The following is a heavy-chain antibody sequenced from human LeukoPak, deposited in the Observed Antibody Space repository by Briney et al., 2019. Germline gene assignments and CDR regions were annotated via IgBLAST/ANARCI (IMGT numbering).Heavy chain of an antibody. CDR2: INPSGAST. CDR3: ARDTTPGVGPKRGSHWFDP. CDR1: VYTFTSYY. Sequence: ASVKVSCKSSVYTFTSYYMHWRRQAPAQGLEWMGIINPSGASTSYSQKFHGRVTMTRDTSTSTVYMDLSSLRSEATAVYYCARDTTPGVGPKRGSHWFDPWGQGTLVTVSS. J-gene: IGHJ5*02. V-gene: IGHV1-46*01. D-gene: IGHD1-14*01.